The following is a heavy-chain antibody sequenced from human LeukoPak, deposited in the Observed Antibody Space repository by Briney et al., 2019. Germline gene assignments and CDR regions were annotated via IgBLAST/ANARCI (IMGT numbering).Heavy chain of an antibody. CDR1: GFTFSSYW. CDR2: IKQDGSEK. CDR3: AREETLAAAGNYYFDY. V-gene: IGHV3-7*01. J-gene: IGHJ4*02. D-gene: IGHD6-13*01. Sequence: PGGSLRLSCAASGFTFSSYWMSWVRQAPGKGLEWVANIKQDGSEKYYVDSVKGRLTISRDNAKNSLYLQMNSLRAEDTAVYYCAREETLAAAGNYYFDYWGQGTLVTVSS.